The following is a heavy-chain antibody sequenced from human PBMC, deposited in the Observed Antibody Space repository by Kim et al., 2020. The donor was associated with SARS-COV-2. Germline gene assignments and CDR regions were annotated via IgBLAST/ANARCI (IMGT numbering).Heavy chain of an antibody. CDR3: AREDMMTFGGVIARPLDY. D-gene: IGHD3-16*02. J-gene: IGHJ4*02. CDR1: GGSISSSSYY. Sequence: SETLSLTCTVSGGSISSSSYYWGWIRQPPGKGLEWIGSIHYSGSTYYNPSLKSRVTISVDTSKNQFSLKLSSVTAADTAVYYCAREDMMTFGGVIARPLDYWGQGTLVTVSS. V-gene: IGHV4-39*07. CDR2: IHYSGST.